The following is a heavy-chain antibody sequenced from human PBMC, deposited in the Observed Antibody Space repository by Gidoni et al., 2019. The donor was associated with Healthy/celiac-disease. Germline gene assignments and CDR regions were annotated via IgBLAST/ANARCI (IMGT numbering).Heavy chain of an antibody. J-gene: IGHJ5*02. Sequence: QVQLQESGPGLVKPSETLSLTFTVPGGSITSYYWSWIRQPPGKGLEWIGYIYYSGSTNYNPSLKSRVTISVDTSKNQFSLKLSSVTAADTAVYYCAREGCSGGSCYHNWFDPWGQGTLVTVSS. V-gene: IGHV4-59*01. D-gene: IGHD2-15*01. CDR1: GGSITSYY. CDR3: AREGCSGGSCYHNWFDP. CDR2: IYYSGST.